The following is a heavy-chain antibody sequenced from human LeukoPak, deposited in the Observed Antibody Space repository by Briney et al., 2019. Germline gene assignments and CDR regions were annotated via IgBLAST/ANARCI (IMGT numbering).Heavy chain of an antibody. CDR1: GFNVSTKY. CDR2: LYSGGIT. V-gene: IGHV3-66*01. Sequence: GGSLRLSCAASGFNVSTKYMSWVRQAPGKGLEWVSLLYSGGITYYADSVKGRLTTSRDNSKNTLYLQMNSLRAEDTAVYYCARDRDGMDVWGQGTTVTVSS. CDR3: ARDRDGMDV. J-gene: IGHJ6*02.